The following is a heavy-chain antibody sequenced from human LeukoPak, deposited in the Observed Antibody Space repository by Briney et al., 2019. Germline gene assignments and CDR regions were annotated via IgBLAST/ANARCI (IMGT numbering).Heavy chain of an antibody. D-gene: IGHD1-1*01. CDR3: AKGQELDDGVFDP. V-gene: IGHV3-30-3*01. J-gene: IGHJ5*02. Sequence: GGSLRLSCVVSGFTFRTYAMHWVRQAPGKGLEWVAVVSYDGSNKYYADSVKGRFTISRDNSKNTLYLQMNSLRVEDTAIYYCAKGQELDDGVFDPWGQGTLVTVSS. CDR1: GFTFRTYA. CDR2: VSYDGSNK.